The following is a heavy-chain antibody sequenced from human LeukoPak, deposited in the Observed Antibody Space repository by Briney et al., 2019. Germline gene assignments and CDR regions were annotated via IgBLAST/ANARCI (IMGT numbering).Heavy chain of an antibody. J-gene: IGHJ6*03. CDR3: ARRGRGELRTTFYYYMDV. V-gene: IGHV1-46*01. CDR1: GYTFTDYY. D-gene: IGHD3-16*01. Sequence: ASVKVSCKASGYTFTDYYMHWVRQAPGQGLEWMGIINPSGGSTSYAQKFQGRVTMTRDMSTSTVYMELSSLRSEDTAVYYCARRGRGELRTTFYYYMDVWGKGTTVTVSS. CDR2: INPSGGST.